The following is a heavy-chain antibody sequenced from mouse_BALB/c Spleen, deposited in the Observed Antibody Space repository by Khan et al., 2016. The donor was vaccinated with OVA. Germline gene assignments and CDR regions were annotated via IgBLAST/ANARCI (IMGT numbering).Heavy chain of an antibody. CDR2: IWAGGST. Sequence: QVQLKESGPGLVAPSQSLSITCTVSGFSLTSYGVHWVRQPPGKGLEWLGVIWAGGSTNYNSALMSRLTISKDNSKSNVFLKMNSLQTDDTSMYYGARLADIWGQGTTLTVSS. J-gene: IGHJ2*01. CDR1: GFSLTSYG. CDR3: ARLADI. V-gene: IGHV2-9*02. D-gene: IGHD1-3*01.